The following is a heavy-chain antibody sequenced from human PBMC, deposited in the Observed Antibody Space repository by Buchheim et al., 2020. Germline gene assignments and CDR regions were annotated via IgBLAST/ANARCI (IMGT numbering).Heavy chain of an antibody. CDR2: IYTSGST. CDR1: GGSISSGSYY. D-gene: IGHD3-9*01. J-gene: IGHJ4*02. CDR3: ASTDYDILTGYYPSLKFDY. V-gene: IGHV4-61*02. Sequence: QVQLQESGPGLVKPSQTLSLTCTVSGGSISSGSYYWSWIRQPAGKGLEWIGRIYTSGSTNYNPSLKSRVTISVDTSKNQFSLKLSSVTAADTAVYYCASTDYDILTGYYPSLKFDYWGQGTL.